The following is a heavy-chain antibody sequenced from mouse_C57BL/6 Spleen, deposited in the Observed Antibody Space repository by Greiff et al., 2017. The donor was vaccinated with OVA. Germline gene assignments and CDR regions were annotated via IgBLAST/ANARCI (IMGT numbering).Heavy chain of an antibody. CDR3: ARDEDYYGYFDY. J-gene: IGHJ2*01. CDR2: ISYDGSN. D-gene: IGHD1-1*01. CDR1: GYSITSGYY. V-gene: IGHV3-6*01. Sequence: VQLQESGPGLVKPSQSLSLTCSVTGYSITSGYYWNWIRQFPGNKLEWMGYISYDGSNNYNPSLKNRISITRDTSKNQFFLKLNSVTTEDTATYYCARDEDYYGYFDYWGQGTTLTVSS.